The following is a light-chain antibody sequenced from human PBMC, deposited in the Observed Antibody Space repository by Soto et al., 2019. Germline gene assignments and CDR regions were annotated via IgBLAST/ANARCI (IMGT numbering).Light chain of an antibody. V-gene: IGKV1-39*01. CDR2: AAS. J-gene: IGKJ1*01. CDR1: QSVSNY. CDR3: QQSYSSPRT. Sequence: DIQMTQSPSSLSASVGGRVTITCRTSQSVSNYLNWYQQKSGEAHKLLIYAASTLQTGVPSRFSGSGSGTDFTLTISSLQPEDFATYYCQQSYSSPRTFGQGTKVE.